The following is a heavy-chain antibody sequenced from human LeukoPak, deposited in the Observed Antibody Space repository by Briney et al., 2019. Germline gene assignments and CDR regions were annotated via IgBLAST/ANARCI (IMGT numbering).Heavy chain of an antibody. CDR2: ISGSAGST. Sequence: GGSLRLSCAASGFTFSSYAMSWVRQAPGKGLEWVSAISGSAGSTYYVDSVKGRFTISRDNSKNTLYLQMNSLRAEDTAVYYCARDVSYNAFDIWGQGTMVTVSS. D-gene: IGHD3-16*01. V-gene: IGHV3-23*01. CDR1: GFTFSSYA. CDR3: ARDVSYNAFDI. J-gene: IGHJ3*02.